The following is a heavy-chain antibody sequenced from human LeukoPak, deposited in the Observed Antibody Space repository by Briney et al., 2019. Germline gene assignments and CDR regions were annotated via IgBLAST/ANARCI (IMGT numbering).Heavy chain of an antibody. CDR3: ARDLTYDILTGYHYYYYYGMDV. V-gene: IGHV3-21*01. D-gene: IGHD3-9*01. Sequence: GGSLSLSCAASGFTFSSYSMNWVRHAPGKGLEWLSSISSSSSHIYYADSVKGRFTISRDNAKNSLYLQNNSLRAEDTAVYYCARDLTYDILTGYHYYYYYGMDVWGQGTTVTVSS. CDR2: ISSSSSHI. J-gene: IGHJ6*02. CDR1: GFTFSSYS.